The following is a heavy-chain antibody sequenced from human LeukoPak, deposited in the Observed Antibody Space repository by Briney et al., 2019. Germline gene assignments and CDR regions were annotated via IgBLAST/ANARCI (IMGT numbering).Heavy chain of an antibody. CDR2: IYYSGST. J-gene: IGHJ5*02. CDR3: ARVHDYGDYVWFDP. CDR1: GGSISSYY. Sequence: SETLSLTCTVSGGSISSYYWSWIRQPPGKGLEWIGYIYYSGSTNYNPSLKGRVTISVDTSKNQFSLKLSSVTAADTAVYYCARVHDYGDYVWFDPWGQGTLVSVSS. V-gene: IGHV4-59*01. D-gene: IGHD4-17*01.